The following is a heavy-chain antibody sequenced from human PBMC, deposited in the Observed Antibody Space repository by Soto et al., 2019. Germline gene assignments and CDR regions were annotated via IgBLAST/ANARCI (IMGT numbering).Heavy chain of an antibody. CDR1: GYTFTSYG. CDR2: ISAYNGNT. CDR3: ARAVVVAATRSPDNWFDP. V-gene: IGHV1-18*01. J-gene: IGHJ5*02. Sequence: ASVKVSCKASGYTFTSYGISWVRQAPGQGLEWMGWISAYNGNTNYAQKLQGRVTMTTDTSTSTAYMELRSLRSDDTAGYYCARAVVVAATRSPDNWFDPWGQGTLVTVSS. D-gene: IGHD2-15*01.